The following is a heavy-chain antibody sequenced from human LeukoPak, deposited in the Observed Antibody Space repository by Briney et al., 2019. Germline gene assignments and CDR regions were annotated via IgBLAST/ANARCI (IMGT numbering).Heavy chain of an antibody. J-gene: IGHJ3*02. V-gene: IGHV1-2*02. Sequence: GSLRVSCKASGYTFTGYYMRWVRQGPGQGLECVGWIYPNSGGTNYAQKLKGRVTMPRDTANSTAYLELSRLRAEDTAVYYCARVEGITVARRRGVFFIWGEGTIGSLSS. CDR1: GYTFTGYY. D-gene: IGHD6-19*01. CDR2: IYPNSGGT. CDR3: ARVEGITVARRRGVFFI.